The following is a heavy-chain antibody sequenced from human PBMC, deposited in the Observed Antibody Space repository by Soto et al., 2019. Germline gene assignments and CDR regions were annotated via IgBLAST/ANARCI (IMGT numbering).Heavy chain of an antibody. Sequence: QVQLVESGGGVVQPGRSLRLSCAASGFTFRSYAMQWVRQAPDKGLEWVAVISYDGSNKYYADSVKGRFTISRDNSKNTLYLQMYSLRAEDTAVYYCARDRLRYNWDDFPYYYYGMDVWGQGTTVTVSS. J-gene: IGHJ6*02. D-gene: IGHD1-1*01. CDR2: ISYDGSNK. V-gene: IGHV3-30-3*01. CDR3: ARDRLRYNWDDFPYYYYGMDV. CDR1: GFTFRSYA.